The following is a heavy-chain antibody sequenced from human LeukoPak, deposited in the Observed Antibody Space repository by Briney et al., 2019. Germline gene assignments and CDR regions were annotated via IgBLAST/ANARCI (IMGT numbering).Heavy chain of an antibody. Sequence: GGSLRLSCAASGFTFSYARMNWVRQAPGEGLEWVGRIKSEADGLATDYATPVKGRFTISRDNSRNILYLQMNSLRAEDTAIYYCAKDFGGSDYDWYFDLWGRGTVVTVSS. CDR2: IKSEADGLAT. D-gene: IGHD1-26*01. J-gene: IGHJ2*01. V-gene: IGHV3-15*01. CDR1: GFTFSYAR. CDR3: AKDFGGSDYDWYFDL.